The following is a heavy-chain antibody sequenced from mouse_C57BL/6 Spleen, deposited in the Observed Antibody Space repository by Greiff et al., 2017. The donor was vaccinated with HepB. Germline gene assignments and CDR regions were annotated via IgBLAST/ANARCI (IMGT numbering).Heavy chain of an antibody. Sequence: VQLQQSDAELVKPGASVKISCKVSGYTFTDHTIHWMKQRPEQGLEWIGYIYPRDGSTKYNEKFKGKATLTADKSSSTAYMQLNSLTSEDSAVYFCAIYYGSSYWYYYVWGTGPTVTVSS. CDR3: AIYYGSSYWYYYV. V-gene: IGHV1-78*01. J-gene: IGHJ1*03. D-gene: IGHD1-1*01. CDR1: GYTFTDHT. CDR2: IYPRDGST.